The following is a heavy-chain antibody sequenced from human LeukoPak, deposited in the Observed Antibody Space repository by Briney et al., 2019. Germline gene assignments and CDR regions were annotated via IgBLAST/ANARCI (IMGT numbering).Heavy chain of an antibody. D-gene: IGHD6-13*01. V-gene: IGHV3-23*01. J-gene: IGHJ4*02. CDR1: GFTFRSYA. CDR3: ATSFGPVIAAAGTGAD. CDR2: ISGSGCST. Sequence: GGSLRLSCAASGFTFRSYAMNWVRQAPGKGLEWVSVISGSGCSTYYADSVKGRFTISRDNSKNTLYLQMNSLRAEDTAVYYCATSFGPVIAAAGTGADWGQGTLVTVSS.